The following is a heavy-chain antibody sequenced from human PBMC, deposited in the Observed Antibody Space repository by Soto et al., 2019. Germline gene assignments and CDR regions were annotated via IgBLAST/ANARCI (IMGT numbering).Heavy chain of an antibody. CDR1: GGSLNNYN. D-gene: IGHD2-2*01. CDR2: IYSSGKT. J-gene: IGHJ3*02. CDR3: ARERTYQMFGDDALDI. V-gene: IGHV4-4*07. Sequence: QVQLQESGPGLVRPSETLSLTCPVSGGSLNNYNWTWIRQSAGKGLEWIGRIYSSGKTYYNPSLKSRVTLSLDTFINQISLKVTSVTAADTAMYYCARERTYQMFGDDALDIWGLGTMVTVSS.